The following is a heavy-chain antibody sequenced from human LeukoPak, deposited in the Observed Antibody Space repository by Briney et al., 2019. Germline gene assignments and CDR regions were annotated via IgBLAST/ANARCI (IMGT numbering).Heavy chain of an antibody. V-gene: IGHV4-59*01. J-gene: IGHJ4*02. D-gene: IGHD6-6*01. CDR2: IYYSGST. CDR3: ARGAFGSSLAIDY. CDR1: GDSMSTYY. Sequence: PSETLSLTCTVSGDSMSTYYWSWIRQPPGKGLEWIGYIYYSGSTSFNPSLKSRVTISIDTSKNQFSLKLSPVTAADTAVYYCARGAFGSSLAIDYWGQGTLVTVSS.